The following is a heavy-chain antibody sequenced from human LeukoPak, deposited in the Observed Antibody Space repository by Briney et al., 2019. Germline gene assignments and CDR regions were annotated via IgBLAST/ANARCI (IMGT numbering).Heavy chain of an antibody. CDR1: GFTFSSYA. J-gene: IGHJ2*01. D-gene: IGHD2-2*01. CDR3: ARGVPAAISDWYFDL. V-gene: IGHV3-30-3*01. Sequence: GGSLRLSCAASGFTFSSYAMHWVRQAPGKGLEWVAVISYDGSNKYYADSVKGRFTISRDNAKDSLYLQMNSLRAEDTAVYYCARGVPAAISDWYFDLWGRGTLVTVSS. CDR2: ISYDGSNK.